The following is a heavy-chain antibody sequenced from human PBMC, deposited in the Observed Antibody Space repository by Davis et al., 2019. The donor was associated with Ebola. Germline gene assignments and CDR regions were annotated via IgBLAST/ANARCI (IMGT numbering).Heavy chain of an antibody. V-gene: IGHV7-4-1*02. CDR3: ARHVNGDFWYFDL. D-gene: IGHD4-17*01. CDR2: INTNTGNP. CDR1: GYTFTTYA. J-gene: IGHJ2*01. Sequence: ASVKVSCKASGYTFTTYAMNWVRQAPGQGLEWMGWINTNTGNPTYAQGFTGRFVFSLDTSVSTAYLQISSLKAEDTAVYYCARHVNGDFWYFDLWGRGTRVTVSS.